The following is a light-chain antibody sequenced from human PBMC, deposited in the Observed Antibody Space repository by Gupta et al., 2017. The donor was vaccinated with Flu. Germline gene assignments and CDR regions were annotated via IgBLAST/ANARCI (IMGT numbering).Light chain of an antibody. Sequence: EIVLTQSPATLSLSPGERATLSCRDSQSVSSYLAWYQQKPGQAPRLLIYDASNRATGIPARFSGSGDGTDFTLTSSGREHEDCAVYYGQQRSNPLTFGGGTXVEIK. J-gene: IGKJ4*01. CDR1: QSVSSY. CDR3: QQRSNPLT. CDR2: DAS. V-gene: IGKV3-11*01.